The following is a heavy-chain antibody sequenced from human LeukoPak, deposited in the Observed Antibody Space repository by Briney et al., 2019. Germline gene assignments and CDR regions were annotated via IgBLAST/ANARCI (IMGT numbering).Heavy chain of an antibody. D-gene: IGHD6-6*01. Sequence: GRSLRLSCAASGFTFSSYGMHWVRQAPGKGREWVAVISYDGSNKYYADSVKGRFTISRDNSKNTLYLQMNSLRAEDTAVYYCAKGGQQLEDWGQGTLVTVSS. CDR3: AKGGQQLED. CDR1: GFTFSSYG. V-gene: IGHV3-30*18. CDR2: ISYDGSNK. J-gene: IGHJ4*02.